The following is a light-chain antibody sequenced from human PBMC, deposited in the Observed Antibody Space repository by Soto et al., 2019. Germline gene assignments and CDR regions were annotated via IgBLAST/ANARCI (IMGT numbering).Light chain of an antibody. CDR2: EVT. CDR1: SSDVGSYNS. Sequence: QSALTQPPSVSGSPGQSVTISCTGTSSDVGSYNSVSWYQQPPGTVPKLMIYEVTNRPSGVPDRFSGSKSGNTASLTISGLQPEDEADYYCNSYTTSNTYVFGTGTKVTVL. J-gene: IGLJ1*01. CDR3: NSYTTSNTYV. V-gene: IGLV2-18*02.